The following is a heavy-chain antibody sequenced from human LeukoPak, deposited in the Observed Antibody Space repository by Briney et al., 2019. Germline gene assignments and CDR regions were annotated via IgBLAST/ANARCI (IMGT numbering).Heavy chain of an antibody. CDR2: IYYSGYT. D-gene: IGHD3-16*01. V-gene: IGHV4-59*01. Sequence: PSETLSLTCTVSGGSISSYCWSWIRQPPGKGLKWIGNIYYSGYTTYSPSLRSRVTISVDTSKNQFSLKLSSVTAADTAVYYCARETSQKGAHYMDVWGKGTTITTSS. CDR1: GGSISSYC. J-gene: IGHJ6*03. CDR3: ARETSQKGAHYMDV.